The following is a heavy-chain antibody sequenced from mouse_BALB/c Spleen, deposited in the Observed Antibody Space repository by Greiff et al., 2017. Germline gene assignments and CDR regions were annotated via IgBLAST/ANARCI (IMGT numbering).Heavy chain of an antibody. D-gene: IGHD2-1*01. CDR2: ILAGGST. CDR3: AREGYCGNYGFAY. J-gene: IGHJ3*01. CDR1: GFSLTSYG. Sequence: VKLVESGPGLVAPSQSLSITCPVSGFSLTSYGVHWVRQPPGRGLEWLGVILAGGSTTYNSALMSRLSISKDNSKSQVFLKMNSLKTDDTAMYYGAREGYCGNYGFAYWGQGTLVTVSA. V-gene: IGHV2-9*02.